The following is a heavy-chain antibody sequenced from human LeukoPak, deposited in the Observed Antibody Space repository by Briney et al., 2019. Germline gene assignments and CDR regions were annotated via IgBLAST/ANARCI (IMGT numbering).Heavy chain of an antibody. J-gene: IGHJ4*02. CDR3: AKDVISGGSAVVTSNYFDY. CDR1: GFTFSSYG. CDR2: ISYDGSNK. V-gene: IGHV3-30*18. D-gene: IGHD2-15*01. Sequence: GRSLRLSCAASGFTFSSYGMPWVRQAPGKGLEWVAVISYDGSNKYYADSVKGRFTISRDNSKNTLYLQMNSLRAEDTAVYYCAKDVISGGSAVVTSNYFDYWGQGTLVTVSS.